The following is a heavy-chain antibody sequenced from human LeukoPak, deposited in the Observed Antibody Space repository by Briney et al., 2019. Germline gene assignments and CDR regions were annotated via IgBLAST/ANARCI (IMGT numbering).Heavy chain of an antibody. V-gene: IGHV4-59*01. Sequence: SETLPLTCTVSGGSISSYYWSWIRQPPGKGLEWIGYIYYSGSTNYNPSLKSRVTISVDTSKNQFSLKLSSVTAADTAVYYCARLSIAAAGTYYYYYYYMDVWGKGTTVTVSS. D-gene: IGHD6-13*01. J-gene: IGHJ6*03. CDR3: ARLSIAAAGTYYYYYYYMDV. CDR1: GGSISSYY. CDR2: IYYSGST.